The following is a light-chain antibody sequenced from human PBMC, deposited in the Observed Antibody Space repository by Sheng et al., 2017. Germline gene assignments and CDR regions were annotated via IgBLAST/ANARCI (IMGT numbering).Light chain of an antibody. CDR1: QSVSTNY. Sequence: EIVLTQSPGTLSLSPGERATLSCRASQSVSTNYLAWYQQKPGQAPRLLIYDASTRATGIPDRFSGSGSGTDFTLTISGLEPEDFAVYYCQQYGTSPPITFGGGDQG. V-gene: IGKV3-20*01. J-gene: IGKJ4*01. CDR2: DAS. CDR3: QQYGTSPPIT.